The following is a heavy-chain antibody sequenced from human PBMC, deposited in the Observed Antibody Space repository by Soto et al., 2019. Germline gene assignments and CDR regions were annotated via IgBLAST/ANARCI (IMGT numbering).Heavy chain of an antibody. V-gene: IGHV1-18*01. Sequence: ASVKVSCKASGYTFTSYGISWVRQAPGQGLEWMGWISAYNGNTNYAQKLQGRVTMTTDTSTSTAYMELRSLRSDDTAVYYCARSGEIRFLEWLLFRYYYYMDVWGKGTKVTVSS. J-gene: IGHJ6*03. CDR2: ISAYNGNT. CDR1: GYTFTSYG. D-gene: IGHD3-3*01. CDR3: ARSGEIRFLEWLLFRYYYYMDV.